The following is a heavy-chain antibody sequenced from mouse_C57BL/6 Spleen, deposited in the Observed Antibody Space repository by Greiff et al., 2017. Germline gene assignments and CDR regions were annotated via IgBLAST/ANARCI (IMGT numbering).Heavy chain of an antibody. V-gene: IGHV1-82*01. D-gene: IGHD1-1*01. CDR2: IYPGDGDT. J-gene: IGHJ3*01. CDR3: ARSLYYGSSPWFAY. Sequence: VQLQQSGPELVKPGASVKISCKASGYAFSSSWMNWVKQRPGKGLEWIGRIYPGDGDTNYNGKFKGKATLTADKSSSTAYMQLSSLTSEDSAVYFCARSLYYGSSPWFAYWGQGTLVTVSA. CDR1: GYAFSSSW.